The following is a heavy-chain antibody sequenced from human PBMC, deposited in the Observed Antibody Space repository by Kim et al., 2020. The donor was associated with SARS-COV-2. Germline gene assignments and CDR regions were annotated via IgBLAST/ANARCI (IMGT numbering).Heavy chain of an antibody. D-gene: IGHD6-13*01. J-gene: IGHJ4*02. V-gene: IGHV4-59*09. Sequence: NYNPSLKSRVTMSVETSKNQFSLKLSSVTAADTAFYYCARGSHSGSWLDYWGQGTLVTVSS. CDR3: ARGSHSGSWLDY.